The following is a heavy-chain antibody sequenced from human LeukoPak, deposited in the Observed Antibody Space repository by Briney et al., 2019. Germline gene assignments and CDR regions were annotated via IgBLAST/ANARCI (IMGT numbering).Heavy chain of an antibody. CDR2: MNPNSGNT. CDR1: GYTFTSYD. V-gene: IGHV1-8*01. Sequence: EASVTVSCKASGYTFTSYDINWVRQATGQGGEWMGWMNPNSGNTGYAQKFQGRVTMTRNTSISTAYMELSSLRSEDTAVYYCARVDGGPPYYYYYVDVWGKGTTVTVSS. J-gene: IGHJ6*03. CDR3: ARVDGGPPYYYYYVDV. D-gene: IGHD5-24*01.